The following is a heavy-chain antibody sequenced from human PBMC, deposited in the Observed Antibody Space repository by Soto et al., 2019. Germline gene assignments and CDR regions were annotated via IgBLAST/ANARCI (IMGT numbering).Heavy chain of an antibody. J-gene: IGHJ4*02. Sequence: SETLSLTCTVSGGSISSYYWSWIRQPPGKGLEWIGYIYYSGSTNYNPSLKSRVTISVDTSKNQFSLKLSSVTGADTAVYYCARDGAVAIDYWGQGTLVTVSS. CDR2: IYYSGST. CDR3: ARDGAVAIDY. D-gene: IGHD6-19*01. V-gene: IGHV4-59*01. CDR1: GGSISSYY.